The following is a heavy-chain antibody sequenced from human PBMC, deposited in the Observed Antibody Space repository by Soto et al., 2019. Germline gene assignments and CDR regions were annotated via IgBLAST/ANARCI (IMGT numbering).Heavy chain of an antibody. V-gene: IGHV2-5*02. CDR3: AHTVWFGESTDRNWFDP. J-gene: IGHJ5*02. Sequence: QITLKESGPTLVKPTQTLTLTCTFSGFSLSTSGVGVGWIRQPQGKALEWLALIYWDDDKRYSPSLKSRLTITKDTSKDKVVLTMTNMDPVDTATYYCAHTVWFGESTDRNWFDPWGQGTLVTVSS. CDR1: GFSLSTSGVG. CDR2: IYWDDDK. D-gene: IGHD3-10*01.